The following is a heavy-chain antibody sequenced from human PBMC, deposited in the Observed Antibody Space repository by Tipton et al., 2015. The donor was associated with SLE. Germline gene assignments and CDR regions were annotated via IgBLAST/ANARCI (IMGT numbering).Heavy chain of an antibody. J-gene: IGHJ4*02. CDR2: INHSGRT. D-gene: IGHD3-16*01. CDR3: ARRGGY. V-gene: IGHV4-34*01. CDR1: GGSISSYY. Sequence: TLSLTCTVSGGSISSYYWSWIRQPPGKGLEWIGEINHSGRTNYNPSLKSRVTISVDTSKNQFSLKLSSVTAADTAVYYCARRGGYWGQGTLVTVSS.